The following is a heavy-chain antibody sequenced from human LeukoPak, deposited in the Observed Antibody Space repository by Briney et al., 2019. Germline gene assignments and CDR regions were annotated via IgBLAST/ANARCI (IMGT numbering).Heavy chain of an antibody. V-gene: IGHV3-53*01. J-gene: IGHJ4*02. Sequence: GGSLRLSCTASGFTISSNYMSWVRQAPGKGLEWVSVIYSGGSTYYADSVRGRFTISRDNSKNTLFLQMNSLRAEDTAEYYCARGDDYGGAWYYFDYWGQGTLVTVSS. CDR2: IYSGGST. CDR1: GFTISSNY. CDR3: ARGDDYGGAWYYFDY. D-gene: IGHD4-23*01.